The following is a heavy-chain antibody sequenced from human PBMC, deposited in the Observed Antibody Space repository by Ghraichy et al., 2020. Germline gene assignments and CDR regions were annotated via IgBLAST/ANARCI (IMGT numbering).Heavy chain of an antibody. CDR2: ISWNSGSI. J-gene: IGHJ3*02. V-gene: IGHV3-9*01. CDR1: GFTFDDYA. Sequence: LSLTCAASGFTFDDYAMHWVRQAPGKGLEWVSGISWNSGSIGYADSVKGRFTISRDNAKNSLYLQMNSLRAEDTALYYCAKAARRWLQAGAFDIWGQGTMVTVSS. CDR3: AKAARRWLQAGAFDI. D-gene: IGHD5-24*01.